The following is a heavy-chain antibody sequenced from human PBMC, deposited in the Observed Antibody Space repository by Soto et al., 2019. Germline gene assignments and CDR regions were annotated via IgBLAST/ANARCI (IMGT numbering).Heavy chain of an antibody. J-gene: IGHJ6*01. CDR1: GFTFGDYA. Sequence: GGSLRLSCTASGFTFGDYAMSWVRQAPGKGLEGVGLIRSKSYGGTTEYAGSVKGRFTISRDDSKSIAYLQMNSMKTEDTAVYYCTRAQVVATIVHGMDVWGQGTTVPVSS. V-gene: IGHV3-49*04. CDR2: IRSKSYGGTT. CDR3: TRAQVVATIVHGMDV. D-gene: IGHD5-12*01.